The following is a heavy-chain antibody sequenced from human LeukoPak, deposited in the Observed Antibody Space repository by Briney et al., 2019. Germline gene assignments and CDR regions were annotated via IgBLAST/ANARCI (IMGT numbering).Heavy chain of an antibody. CDR1: GFTFSSYS. D-gene: IGHD3-22*01. CDR3: AKDYYDSSGYYYFDY. CDR2: ISGRGDNT. J-gene: IGHJ4*02. Sequence: PGGSLRLSCAASGFTFSSYSMNWVRQAPGKGLEWVSAISGRGDNTYYADSVKGRFTISRDNSKHTLYLQMNSLRAEDTAVYYCAKDYYDSSGYYYFDYWGQGTLVTVSS. V-gene: IGHV3-23*01.